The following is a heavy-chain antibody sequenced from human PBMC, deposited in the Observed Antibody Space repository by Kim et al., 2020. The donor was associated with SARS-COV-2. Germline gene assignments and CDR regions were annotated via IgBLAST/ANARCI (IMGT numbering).Heavy chain of an antibody. CDR1: GGSFSGYY. Sequence: SETLSLTCAVYGGSFSGYYWSWIRQPPGKGLEWIGEINHSGSTNYNPSLKSRVTISVDTSKNQFSLKLSSVTAADTAVYYCARGILGGLSRYFQHWGQGTLVTVSS. V-gene: IGHV4-34*01. CDR3: ARGILGGLSRYFQH. D-gene: IGHD3-16*01. J-gene: IGHJ1*01. CDR2: INHSGST.